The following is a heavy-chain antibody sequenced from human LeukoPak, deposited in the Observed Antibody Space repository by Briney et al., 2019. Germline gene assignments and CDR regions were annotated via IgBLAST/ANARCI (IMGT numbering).Heavy chain of an antibody. J-gene: IGHJ4*02. CDR3: ARRPYYDILTGYYKAYYFDY. CDR2: VYYSGST. V-gene: IGHV4-39*01. Sequence: ASETLSLTCTVSGGSISSSSCYWGWIRQPPGKGLEWIGSVYYSGSTYYNPSLKSRVTISVDTSKNQFSLKLSSVTAADTAVYYCARRPYYDILTGYYKAYYFDYWGQGTLVTVSS. D-gene: IGHD3-9*01. CDR1: GGSISSSSCY.